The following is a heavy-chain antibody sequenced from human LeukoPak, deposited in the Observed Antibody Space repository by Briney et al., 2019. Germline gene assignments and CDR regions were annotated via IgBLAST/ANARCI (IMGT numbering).Heavy chain of an antibody. CDR2: IKSKTDGETR. J-gene: IGHJ4*02. V-gene: IGHV3-15*01. D-gene: IGHD7-27*01. Sequence: GGSLRLSCAASGFSFSKVWMSWVRQAPGKGLEWVGRIKSKTDGETRDYAAPVKGRFTISRDDSENTLYLQMNSLKTEDTAVYYCTTWNWGTAYWGQGTLVTVSS. CDR1: GFSFSKVW. CDR3: TTWNWGTAY.